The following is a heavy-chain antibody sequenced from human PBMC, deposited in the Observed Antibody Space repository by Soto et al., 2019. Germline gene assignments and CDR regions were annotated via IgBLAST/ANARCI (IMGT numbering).Heavy chain of an antibody. J-gene: IGHJ6*02. CDR1: GFTFSSYG. V-gene: IGHV3-33*01. D-gene: IGHD6-13*01. CDR2: IWYDGSNK. Sequence: GGSLRLSCAASGFTFSSYGMHWVRQAPGKGLEWVAVIWYDGSNKYYADSVKGRFTISRDNSKNTLYLQMNSLRAEDTAVYYCARDHQAAGFYYYYRMDVWGQGTTVTVSS. CDR3: ARDHQAAGFYYYYRMDV.